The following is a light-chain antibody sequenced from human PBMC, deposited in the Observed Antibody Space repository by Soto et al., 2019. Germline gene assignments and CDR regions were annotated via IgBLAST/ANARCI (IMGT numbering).Light chain of an antibody. CDR3: QQTYSALT. Sequence: DIQMTQSPSSLSASVGDRVTITCRASQSISTYLNWYQQKPGKAPKFLIYAASSLQSGVPSRFSGSGSGPDFTLTINSLQPEDFATYYCQQTYSALTFGPGTKVDMK. J-gene: IGKJ3*01. V-gene: IGKV1-39*01. CDR2: AAS. CDR1: QSISTY.